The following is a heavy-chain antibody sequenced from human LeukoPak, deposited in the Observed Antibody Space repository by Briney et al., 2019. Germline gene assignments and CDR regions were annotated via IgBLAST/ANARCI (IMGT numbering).Heavy chain of an antibody. CDR3: ARGLRGSPAFDY. Sequence: GASVKVSCKASGYTFTGYYVHWVRQAPGQGLEWMGWINPNSGGTNYAQKFQGRVTMTRDTSISTVYMELSRLRSDDTAVYYRARGLRGSPAFDYWGQGTLVTVSS. J-gene: IGHJ4*02. D-gene: IGHD2-2*01. CDR1: GYTFTGYY. V-gene: IGHV1-2*02. CDR2: INPNSGGT.